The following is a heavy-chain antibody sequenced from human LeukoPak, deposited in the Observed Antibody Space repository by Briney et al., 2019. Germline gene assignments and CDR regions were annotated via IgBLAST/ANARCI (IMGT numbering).Heavy chain of an antibody. CDR1: GFTFSSYS. D-gene: IGHD2-2*01. V-gene: IGHV4-34*01. CDR3: ARGRVVPASSI. J-gene: IGHJ3*02. CDR2: INHSGST. Sequence: PGGSLRLSCAASGFTFSSYSMTWIRQPPGKGLEWIGEINHSGSTNYNPSLKSRVTISVDTSKNQFSLKLSSVTAADTAVYYCARGRVVPASSIWGQGTMVTVSS.